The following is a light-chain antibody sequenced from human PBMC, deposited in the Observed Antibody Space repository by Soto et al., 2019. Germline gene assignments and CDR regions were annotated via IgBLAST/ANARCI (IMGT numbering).Light chain of an antibody. Sequence: QSALTQPASVSGSPGQSVTISCTGTSTNVGTYQAISWYQQHPGKAPKLILYEVSQRPSGVSDRFSGSKSGNTASLTISGLQAEDEADYHCCSYTSSSTWVFGGGTKLTVL. CDR1: STNVGTYQA. V-gene: IGLV2-14*02. J-gene: IGLJ3*02. CDR3: CSYTSSSTWV. CDR2: EVS.